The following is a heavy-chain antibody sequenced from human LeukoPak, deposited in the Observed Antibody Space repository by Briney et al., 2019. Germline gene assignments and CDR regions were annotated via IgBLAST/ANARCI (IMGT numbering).Heavy chain of an antibody. J-gene: IGHJ5*02. Sequence: NPSETLSLTCTVSGGSISSSDYYWGWIRQPPGKGLEWIASILYSGTTHYNPSHQSRVTMSVDTSKNQFSLKLSSVTAADTAVYYCARVNTLGVPSPWGQGVLVTVSS. V-gene: IGHV4-39*01. CDR1: GGSISSSDYY. CDR2: ILYSGTT. D-gene: IGHD3-16*01. CDR3: ARVNTLGVPSP.